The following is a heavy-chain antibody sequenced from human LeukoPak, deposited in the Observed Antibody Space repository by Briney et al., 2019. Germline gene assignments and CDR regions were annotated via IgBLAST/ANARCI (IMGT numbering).Heavy chain of an antibody. Sequence: KSSETLSLTCTVSGGSISSSSYYWGWIRQPPGKGLEWIGSIYYSGSTYYNPSLKSRVTISVDTSKNQFSLKLSSVTAADTAVYYCARDPLMVRRFDYWGQGTLVTVSS. CDR1: GGSISSSSYY. D-gene: IGHD2-8*01. J-gene: IGHJ4*02. CDR2: IYYSGST. CDR3: ARDPLMVRRFDY. V-gene: IGHV4-39*07.